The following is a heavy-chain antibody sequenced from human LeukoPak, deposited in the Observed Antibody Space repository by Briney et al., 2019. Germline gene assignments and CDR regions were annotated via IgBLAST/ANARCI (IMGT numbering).Heavy chain of an antibody. CDR1: GFTFSSYW. J-gene: IGHJ6*02. D-gene: IGHD4-17*01. Sequence: GGSLRLSCAASGFTFSSYWMHWVRQAPGKGLVWVSRINSDGSSTSYADSVKGRFTISRDNAKNTLYLQMNSLRAEDTAVYYCARDPGDYRPGYYGMDVWGQGTTVTVSS. CDR2: INSDGSST. CDR3: ARDPGDYRPGYYGMDV. V-gene: IGHV3-74*01.